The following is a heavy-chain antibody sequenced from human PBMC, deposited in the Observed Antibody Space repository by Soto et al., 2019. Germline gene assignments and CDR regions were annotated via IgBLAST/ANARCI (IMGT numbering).Heavy chain of an antibody. D-gene: IGHD4-17*01. CDR3: AREASPSNGDYDAFDI. J-gene: IGHJ3*02. Sequence: ASVKVSCKASGYTFTSYGISWVRQAPGQGLEWMGWISAYNGNTNYAQKLQGRVTMTTDTSTSTAYMELRSLRSDDTAVYYCAREASPSNGDYDAFDIWGQGTMVTVSS. CDR1: GYTFTSYG. V-gene: IGHV1-18*01. CDR2: ISAYNGNT.